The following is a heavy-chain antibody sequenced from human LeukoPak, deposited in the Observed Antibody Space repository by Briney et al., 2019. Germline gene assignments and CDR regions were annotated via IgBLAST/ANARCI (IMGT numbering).Heavy chain of an antibody. CDR2: INAGNGNT. CDR3: ARDNRNYYDSSGCYAFIPFDY. Sequence: ASVKVSCKASGYTFTSYAMHWVRQAPGQRLEWMGWINAGNGNTKYSQKFQGRVTITRDTSASTAYMELSSLRSEDTAVYYCARDNRNYYDSSGCYAFIPFDYWGQGTLVTVSS. D-gene: IGHD3-22*01. J-gene: IGHJ4*02. V-gene: IGHV1-3*01. CDR1: GYTFTSYA.